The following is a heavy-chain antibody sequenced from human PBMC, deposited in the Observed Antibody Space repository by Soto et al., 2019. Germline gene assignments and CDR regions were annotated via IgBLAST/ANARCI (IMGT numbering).Heavy chain of an antibody. CDR3: ARGNSGTYGRYFDY. CDR2: IKQDGSEK. D-gene: IGHD1-26*01. V-gene: IGHV3-7*04. Sequence: GGSLRLSCVASGFTVSDYCMIWVRQAPGKGLEWVANIKQDGSEKYYVDSVKGRFTISRDNAKNSLYLQMNTLRAEDTAVYYCARGNSGTYGRYFDYWGQGTLVTVSS. J-gene: IGHJ4*02. CDR1: GFTVSDYC.